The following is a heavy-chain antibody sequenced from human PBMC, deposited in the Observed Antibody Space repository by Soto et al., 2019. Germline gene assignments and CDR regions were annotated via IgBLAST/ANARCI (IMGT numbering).Heavy chain of an antibody. V-gene: IGHV3-49*03. CDR3: ARRKYLDY. J-gene: IGHJ4*02. CDR2: IRSKTYGGTT. Sequence: GSLRLSCTTSGFTFGDYAMSWFRQAPGKGLEWIGYIRSKTYGGTTEYAASVKGRFTISRDDSKRVAHLQMNSLESEDTAVHYCARRKYLDYWGQGT. CDR1: GFTFGDYA.